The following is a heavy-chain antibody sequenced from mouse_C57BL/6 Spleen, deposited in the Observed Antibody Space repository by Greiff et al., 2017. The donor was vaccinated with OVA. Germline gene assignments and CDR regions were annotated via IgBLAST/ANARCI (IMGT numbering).Heavy chain of an antibody. CDR3: ASSYYYGSSYAMDY. V-gene: IGHV1-52*01. J-gene: IGHJ4*01. Sequence: QVQLQQSGAELVRPGSSVKLSCKASGYTFTSYWMHWVKQRPIQGLEWIGNIDPSDSETHYNQKFKDKATLTVDKSSSTAYMQLSSLTSEDSAVYYCASSYYYGSSYAMDYWGQGTSVTVSS. CDR2: IDPSDSET. D-gene: IGHD1-1*01. CDR1: GYTFTSYW.